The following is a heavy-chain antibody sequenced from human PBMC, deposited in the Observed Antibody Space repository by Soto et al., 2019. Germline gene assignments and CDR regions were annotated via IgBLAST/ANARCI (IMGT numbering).Heavy chain of an antibody. CDR1: GYTFTSYD. V-gene: IGHV1-8*01. CDR3: ARGHSGMARLYYYGMDV. CDR2: MNPNSGNT. J-gene: IGHJ6*02. Sequence: ASVKVSCKASGYTFTSYDINWVRQATGQGLEWMGWMNPNSGNTGYAQKFQGRVTMTRNTSISTAYMELSSLRSEDTAVYYCARGHSGMARLYYYGMDVWGQGXTVTVSS. D-gene: IGHD3-10*01.